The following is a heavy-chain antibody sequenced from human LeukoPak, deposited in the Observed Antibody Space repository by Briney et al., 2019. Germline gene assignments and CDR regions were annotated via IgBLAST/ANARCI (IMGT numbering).Heavy chain of an antibody. J-gene: IGHJ5*02. D-gene: IGHD4-17*01. Sequence: GESLKISCKGSGYTFASYWIGWVRQMPGKGLEWMGFIYPSDSKTRYSPSFEGQLTISADKSISTAYLQWSSLKASDTAMYYCARSDYGASFDPWGQGTLVTVSS. V-gene: IGHV5-51*01. CDR3: ARSDYGASFDP. CDR2: IYPSDSKT. CDR1: GYTFASYW.